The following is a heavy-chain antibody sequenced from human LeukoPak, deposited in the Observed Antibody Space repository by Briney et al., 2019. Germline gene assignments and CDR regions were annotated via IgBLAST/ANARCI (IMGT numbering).Heavy chain of an antibody. CDR2: IYHSGST. J-gene: IGHJ4*02. CDR1: GYSISSWYY. Sequence: SVTLSFTCTGSGYSISSWYYWGWIRQPPGKGLEWIGSIYHSGSTYYNLSLKTRITISVDTSKNQFSLNLSSVTAADTAVYYCARGPPNSSGYYSYVALPFNYWGQGTLVTVSS. CDR3: ARGPPNSSGYYSYVALPFNY. D-gene: IGHD3-22*01. V-gene: IGHV4-38-2*02.